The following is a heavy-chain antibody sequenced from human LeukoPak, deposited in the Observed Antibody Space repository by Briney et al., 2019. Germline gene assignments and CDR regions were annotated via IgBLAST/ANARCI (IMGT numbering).Heavy chain of an antibody. CDR1: GGTFSSYT. Sequence: ASVKVSCTASGGTFSSYTISWVRQAPGQGLEWMGRIIPILGIANYAQKFQGRVTITADKSTSTAYMELSSLRSEDTAVYYCARDYGSGSYPAFDIWGQGTMVTVSS. J-gene: IGHJ3*02. V-gene: IGHV1-69*04. CDR3: ARDYGSGSYPAFDI. CDR2: IIPILGIA. D-gene: IGHD3-10*01.